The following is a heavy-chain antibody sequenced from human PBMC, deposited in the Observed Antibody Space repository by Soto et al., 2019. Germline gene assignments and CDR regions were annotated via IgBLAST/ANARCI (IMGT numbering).Heavy chain of an antibody. CDR1: GGSISSGGYS. D-gene: IGHD1-26*01. CDR3: ARVSGSYYYGMDV. V-gene: IGHV4-30-2*01. J-gene: IGHJ6*02. Sequence: PSETLSLTCAVSGGSISSGGYSWSWIRQPPGKGLEWIGYIYHSGSTYYNPSLKSRVTISVDRSKNQFSLKLSSVTAADTAVYYCARVSGSYYYGMDVWGQGXTVTVSS. CDR2: IYHSGST.